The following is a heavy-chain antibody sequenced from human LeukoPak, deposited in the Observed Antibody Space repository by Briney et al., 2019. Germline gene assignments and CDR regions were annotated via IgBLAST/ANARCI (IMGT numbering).Heavy chain of an antibody. CDR3: ARDDYGDLWYFDL. V-gene: IGHV1-2*02. CDR1: GYTFNGYY. Sequence: ASVKVSCKASGYTFNGYYMHWVRQAPGQGLEWVGWIKPNSGGTNYAQKFQSRVTMTSDTSLSTRYMALSRPRSDDTAVYYCARDDYGDLWYFDLWGRGTLVTVSS. J-gene: IGHJ2*01. CDR2: IKPNSGGT. D-gene: IGHD4-17*01.